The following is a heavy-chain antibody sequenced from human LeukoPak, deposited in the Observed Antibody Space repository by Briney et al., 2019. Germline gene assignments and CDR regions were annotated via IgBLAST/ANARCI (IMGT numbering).Heavy chain of an antibody. CDR1: GFTFSSYE. D-gene: IGHD3-22*01. CDR3: AKDYYDSSGYPTVLDY. CDR2: ISSSGSTI. J-gene: IGHJ4*02. V-gene: IGHV3-48*03. Sequence: GGSLRLSCAASGFTFSSYEMNWVRQAPGKGLEWVSYISSSGSTIYYADSVKGRFTISRDNAKNSLYLQMNSLRAEDTAVYYCAKDYYDSSGYPTVLDYWGQGTLVTVSS.